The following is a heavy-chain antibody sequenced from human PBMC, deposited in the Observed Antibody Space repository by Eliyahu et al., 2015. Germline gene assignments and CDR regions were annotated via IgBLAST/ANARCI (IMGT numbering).Heavy chain of an antibody. CDR3: ASIMYSRSSRFDY. Sequence: QLQLQESGPGLVKPSETLSLICTVXGXSXXSSNXYWDWIRQPPGKGLXWIGSIYYSGSTYYNPSLKSRVTISVDTSKNKFSLKLSSVTAADTAVYYCASIMYSRSSRFDYWGQGTLVTVSS. V-gene: IGHV4-39*01. D-gene: IGHD6-6*01. J-gene: IGHJ4*02. CDR1: GXSXXSSNXY. CDR2: IYYSGST.